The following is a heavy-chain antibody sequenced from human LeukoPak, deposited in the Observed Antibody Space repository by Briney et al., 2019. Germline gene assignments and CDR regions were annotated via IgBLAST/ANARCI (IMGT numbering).Heavy chain of an antibody. J-gene: IGHJ6*03. CDR2: IYTSWST. CDR3: ARAHLGYCSGGSCYPYYMDV. V-gene: IGHV4-61*02. D-gene: IGHD2-15*01. Sequence: SETLSLTFTVSGGSISSGSYYWSWIRRPAGKGLEWIGRIYTSWSTNYNPSLKSRVNISVDTSNHQFSLKLSSVTAADTAVYYCARAHLGYCSGGSCYPYYMDVWGKGTTVTVSS. CDR1: GGSISSGSYY.